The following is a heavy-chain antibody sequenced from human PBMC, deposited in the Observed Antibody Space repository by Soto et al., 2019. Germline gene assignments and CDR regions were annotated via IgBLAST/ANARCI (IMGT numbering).Heavy chain of an antibody. D-gene: IGHD1-26*01. CDR2: IYYSGST. CDR3: ARGIRVGATGGYFDY. V-gene: IGHV4-31*03. Sequence: SETLSLTCTVSGGSISSGGYYWSWIRQHPWKGLEWIGYIYYSGSTYYNPSLKSRVTISVDTSKNQFSLKLSSVTAADTAVYYCARGIRVGATGGYFDYWGQGTLVTVSS. J-gene: IGHJ4*02. CDR1: GGSISSGGYY.